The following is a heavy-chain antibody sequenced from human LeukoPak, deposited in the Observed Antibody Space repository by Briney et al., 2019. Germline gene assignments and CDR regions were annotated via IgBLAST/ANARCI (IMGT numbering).Heavy chain of an antibody. J-gene: IGHJ3*01. CDR1: GGIFSSYA. Sequence: KISCKASGGIFSSYAISWVRQAPGLGLEWMGRIIPISHTPNSAQKFQGRVTLTTDSSTSTAYMELSSLSSEDTAVYYCAKDPGSLDVWGQGTLVTVSS. V-gene: IGHV1-69*05. CDR3: AKDPGSLDV. CDR2: IIPISHTP. D-gene: IGHD3-10*01.